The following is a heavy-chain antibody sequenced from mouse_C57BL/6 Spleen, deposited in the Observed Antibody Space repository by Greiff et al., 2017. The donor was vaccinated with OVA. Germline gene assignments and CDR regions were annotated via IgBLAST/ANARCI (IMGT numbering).Heavy chain of an antibody. CDR2: IYPGDGDT. CDR1: GYAFSSYW. CDR3: ARSGGTTVGNGGYFDV. V-gene: IGHV1-80*01. D-gene: IGHD1-1*01. Sequence: VKLVESGAELVKPGASVKISCKASGYAFSSYWMNWVKQRPGKGLEWIGQIYPGDGDTNYNGKFKGKATLTADKSSSTAYMQLSSLTSEDSAVYFCARSGGTTVGNGGYFDVWGTGTTVTVSS. J-gene: IGHJ1*03.